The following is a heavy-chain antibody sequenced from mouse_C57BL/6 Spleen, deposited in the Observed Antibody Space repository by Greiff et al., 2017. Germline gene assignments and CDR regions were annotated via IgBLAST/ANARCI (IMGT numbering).Heavy chain of an antibody. D-gene: IGHD1-1*01. V-gene: IGHV1-81*01. CDR2: IYPRSGNT. Sequence: QVQLQQSGAELARPGASVKLSCKASGYTLTSYGISWVKQRTGQGLEWIGEIYPRSGNTYYNEKFKGKATLTADKSSSTAYMELRSLTSEDSAVYFCARSNRFITTVVATDYWGQGTTRTVSS. J-gene: IGHJ2*01. CDR1: GYTLTSYG. CDR3: ARSNRFITTVVATDY.